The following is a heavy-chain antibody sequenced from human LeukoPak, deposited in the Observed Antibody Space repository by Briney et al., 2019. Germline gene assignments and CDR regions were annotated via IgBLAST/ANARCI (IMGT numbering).Heavy chain of an antibody. Sequence: ASVKVSFKASGYTFTGYYMHWVRQAPGQGLEWMGWINPNSGGTNYAQKFQGRVTMTRDTSISTADMELSRLRSDDTAVYYCARVLGDHGDYWGQGTLVTVSS. V-gene: IGHV1-2*02. J-gene: IGHJ4*02. D-gene: IGHD2-21*02. CDR3: ARVLGDHGDY. CDR2: INPNSGGT. CDR1: GYTFTGYY.